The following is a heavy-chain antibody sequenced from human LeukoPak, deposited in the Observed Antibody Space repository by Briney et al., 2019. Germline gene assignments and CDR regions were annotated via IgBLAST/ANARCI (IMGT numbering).Heavy chain of an antibody. CDR2: ISTYNGNT. J-gene: IGHJ4*02. Sequence: ASVKVSCKASGYTFTTYGITWVRQAPGQGLEWMGWISTYNGNTNYAQKLQGRVTMTTDTSTSTANMELRSLRSDDTAVYYCARGTVTMIRGGHTEIDYWGQGTLVTVSS. D-gene: IGHD3-10*01. CDR3: ARGTVTMIRGGHTEIDY. CDR1: GYTFTTYG. V-gene: IGHV1-18*01.